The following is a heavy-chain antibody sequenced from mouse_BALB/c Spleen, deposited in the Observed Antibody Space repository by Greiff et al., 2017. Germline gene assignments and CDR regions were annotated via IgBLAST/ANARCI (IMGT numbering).Heavy chain of an antibody. CDR1: GYTFTDYN. Sequence: VQLQQSGPELVKPGASAKIPCKASGYTFTDYNVDWVKQSHGKSLEWIGDINPNNGGTIYNQKFKGKATLTVDKSSSTAYMELRSLTSEDTAVYYCARYYGSSLDYWGLGTTLTVSS. CDR2: INPNNGGT. V-gene: IGHV1-18*01. CDR3: ARYYGSSLDY. D-gene: IGHD1-1*01. J-gene: IGHJ2*01.